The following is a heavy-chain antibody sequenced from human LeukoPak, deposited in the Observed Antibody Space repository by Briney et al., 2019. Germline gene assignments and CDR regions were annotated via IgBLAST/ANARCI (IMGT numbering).Heavy chain of an antibody. J-gene: IGHJ3*02. CDR3: ARAGVNWGHGAGFDI. V-gene: IGHV4-39*07. CDR2: IYYSGST. D-gene: IGHD7-27*01. Sequence: SETLSLTCTVSGGSIGSSSYYWGWIRQPPGKGLEWIGSIYYSGSTYYNPSLKSRVTISVDTSKNQFSLKLSSVTAADTAVYYCARAGVNWGHGAGFDIWGQGTMVTVSS. CDR1: GGSIGSSSYY.